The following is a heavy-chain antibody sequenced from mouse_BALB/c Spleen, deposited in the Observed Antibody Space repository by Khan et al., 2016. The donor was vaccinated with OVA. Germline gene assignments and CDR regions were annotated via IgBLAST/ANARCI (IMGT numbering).Heavy chain of an antibody. CDR3: ARRLYGSSYDYCAVAY. CDR1: GFTFSSFG. Sequence: EVELVESGGGLVKPGGSRKLSCAASGFTFSSFGMHWVRQAPEQGLEWVAIISSGGSTTYYADSVKGRFPISRANAKNTLSLKMISLKSEDKAMYYCARRLYGSSYDYCAVAYWGQGTSVAVAS. D-gene: IGHD1-1*01. J-gene: IGHJ4*01. CDR2: ISSGGSTT. V-gene: IGHV5-6*03.